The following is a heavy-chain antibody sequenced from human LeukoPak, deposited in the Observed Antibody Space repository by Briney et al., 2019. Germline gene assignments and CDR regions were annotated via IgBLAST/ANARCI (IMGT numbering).Heavy chain of an antibody. CDR3: AKDGYSSSRYALLNYFDY. V-gene: IGHV3-23*01. Sequence: GGSLRLSCAASGFNFNNYGMSWVRQAPGRGLEWVSGISGSGGGSTYYADSVKGRFTISRDNSKNTLYLQMNSLRAEDTAVYYCAKDGYSSSRYALLNYFDYWGQGTLVTVSS. J-gene: IGHJ4*02. D-gene: IGHD6-13*01. CDR1: GFNFNNYG. CDR2: ISGSGGGST.